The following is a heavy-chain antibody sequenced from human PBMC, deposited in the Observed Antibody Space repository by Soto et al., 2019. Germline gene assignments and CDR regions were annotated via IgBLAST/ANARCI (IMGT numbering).Heavy chain of an antibody. CDR3: AKDIGQQWRPDY. V-gene: IGHV3-23*01. CDR1: GFTFSSYA. Sequence: EVPLLESGGGLVQRGGSLRLSCAASGFTFSSYAMSWVRQAPGKGLEWVSAISGSGGTTYHADSVKGRFTIARDNSKNTVYLQMNSLRAEDTAVYYCAKDIGQQWRPDYWGQGTLVSVSS. J-gene: IGHJ4*02. CDR2: ISGSGGTT. D-gene: IGHD6-19*01.